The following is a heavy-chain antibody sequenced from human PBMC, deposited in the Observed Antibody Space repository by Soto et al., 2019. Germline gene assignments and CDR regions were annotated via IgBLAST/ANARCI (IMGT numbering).Heavy chain of an antibody. CDR2: ILYDGSNK. V-gene: IGHV3-30*18. D-gene: IGHD2-2*01. CDR3: AKSRDAYNFYFYYGMDV. J-gene: IGHJ6*02. CDR1: GFTFSNYG. Sequence: QPGGSLRLSCAASGFTFSNYGMHWVRQTPGKGLEWVALILYDGSNKYYGDSVKGRFTISRDNSKNTLYLQVSSLRAEDTAVYYCAKSRDAYNFYFYYGMDVWGQGTTVTVSS.